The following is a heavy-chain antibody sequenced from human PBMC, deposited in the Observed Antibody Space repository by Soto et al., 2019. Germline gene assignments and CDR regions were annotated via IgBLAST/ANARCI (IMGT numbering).Heavy chain of an antibody. D-gene: IGHD2-15*01. CDR3: AKNTIYIGRCGTAYHI. J-gene: IGHJ3*02. V-gene: IGHV4-4*02. Sequence: QVQLQESGLGLVKPSGTLSLTCAISGASISSDNWWSWVRQPPGKGLEWMGEIYHTGSTFYKPSLTSRVTVSLDKSINQFSLRLTSATVADTAVYYCAKNTIYIGRCGTAYHIRGQGTTVSVS. CDR2: IYHTGST. CDR1: GASISSDNW.